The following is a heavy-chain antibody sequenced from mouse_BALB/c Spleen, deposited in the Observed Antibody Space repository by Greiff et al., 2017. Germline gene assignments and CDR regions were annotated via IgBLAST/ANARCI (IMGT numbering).Heavy chain of an antibody. CDR3: TRGPTATTDY. CDR2: IYPGSGST. Sequence: LQQPGSELVRPGASVKLSCKASGYTSTSYWMHWVKQRPGQGLEWIGNIYPGSGSTNYDEKFKSKATLTVDTSSSTAYMQLSSLTSEDSAVYYCTRGPTATTDYWGQGTSVTVSS. CDR1: GYTSTSYW. D-gene: IGHD1-2*01. V-gene: IGHV1S22*01. J-gene: IGHJ4*01.